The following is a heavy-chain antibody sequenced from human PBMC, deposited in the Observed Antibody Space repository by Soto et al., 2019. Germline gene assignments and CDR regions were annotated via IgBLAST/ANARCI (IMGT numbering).Heavy chain of an antibody. J-gene: IGHJ3*02. Sequence: GGSLRLSCAASGFTFSSYSMNWVRQAPGKGLEWVSYISSSSSTIYYADSVKGRFTISRDNAKNSLYLQMNSLRAEDTAVYYCIIMITFGGVTDNAFDIWGQGTMVTVSS. CDR1: GFTFSSYS. CDR3: IIMITFGGVTDNAFDI. CDR2: ISSSSSTI. V-gene: IGHV3-48*01. D-gene: IGHD3-16*01.